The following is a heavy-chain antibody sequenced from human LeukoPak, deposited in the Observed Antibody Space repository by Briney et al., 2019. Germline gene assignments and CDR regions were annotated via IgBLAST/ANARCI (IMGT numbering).Heavy chain of an antibody. J-gene: IGHJ4*02. CDR2: IIPIFGTA. Sequence: SVKVSCKASGGTFSSYAISWVRQAPGQGLEWMGGIIPIFGTANYAQKFQGRVTITADESTSTAYMELSSLRSEDTAVYYCARGGYDYVWGSYRYHFDYWGQGTLVTVSS. CDR3: ARGGYDYVWGSYRYHFDY. CDR1: GGTFSSYA. D-gene: IGHD3-16*02. V-gene: IGHV1-69*01.